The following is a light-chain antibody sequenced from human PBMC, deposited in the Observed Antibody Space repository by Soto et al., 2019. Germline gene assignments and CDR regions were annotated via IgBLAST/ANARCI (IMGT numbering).Light chain of an antibody. CDR3: QQYDNLPLT. CDR2: DAS. J-gene: IGKJ4*01. V-gene: IGKV1-33*01. Sequence: DIQMTQSPSSLSASLGDRVTITCQASRDINIYLNWYQQRPGNAPKLLIYDASNLQTGVPSRFSGSGSGTDFTLIISSLQPEDIGTYYCQQYDNLPLTFGGGTKVEIK. CDR1: RDINIY.